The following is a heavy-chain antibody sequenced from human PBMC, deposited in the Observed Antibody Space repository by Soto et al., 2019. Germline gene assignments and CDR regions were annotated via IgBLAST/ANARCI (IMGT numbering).Heavy chain of an antibody. CDR1: GGTFSSYT. CDR3: AWDMDDGKADVDTGFDFLFDY. CDR2: IIPILGIA. V-gene: IGHV1-69*02. Sequence: QVQLVQSGAEVKKPGSSVKVSCKSSGGTFSSYTIRWVRQAPGHGLEWMGRIIPILGIANYAQKFQRRVTITADKPTSSAYMEMSSLRSEDTAVYYCAWDMDDGKADVDTGFDFLFDYWGQGTLVTVSS. D-gene: IGHD3-3*01. J-gene: IGHJ4*02.